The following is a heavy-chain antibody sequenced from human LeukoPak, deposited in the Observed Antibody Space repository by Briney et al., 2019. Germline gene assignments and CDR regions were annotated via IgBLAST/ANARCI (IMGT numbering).Heavy chain of an antibody. V-gene: IGHV4-30-2*01. CDR1: GGSISSGGYY. D-gene: IGHD3-10*01. Sequence: SETLSLTCTVSGGSISSGGYYWSWIRQPPGEGLEWIGYIYHSGSTYYNPSLKSRVTISVDRSKNQFSLKLSSVTAADTAVYYCARGIMVRGVIITTLDYWGQGTLVTVSS. CDR3: ARGIMVRGVIITTLDY. CDR2: IYHSGST. J-gene: IGHJ4*02.